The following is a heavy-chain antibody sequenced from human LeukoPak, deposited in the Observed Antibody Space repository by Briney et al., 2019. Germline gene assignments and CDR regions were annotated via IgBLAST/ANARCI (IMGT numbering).Heavy chain of an antibody. CDR1: GFTFSSYA. V-gene: IGHV3-30-3*01. J-gene: IGHJ4*02. CDR3: ARDILTGYDY. Sequence: GGSLRLSCAASGFTFSSYAMHWVRQAPGKGLEWVAVISYDGSNEYYADSVKGRFTISRDNSKNTLYLQMNSLRAEDTAVYYCARDILTGYDYWGQGTLVTVSS. D-gene: IGHD3-9*01. CDR2: ISYDGSNE.